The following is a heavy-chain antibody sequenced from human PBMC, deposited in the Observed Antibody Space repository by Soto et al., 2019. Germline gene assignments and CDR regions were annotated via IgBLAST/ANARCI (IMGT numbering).Heavy chain of an antibody. J-gene: IGHJ4*02. D-gene: IGHD3-10*02. Sequence: SPTRSLPGAISGDSVSSESAGWNWIRQSPSRGLEWLGRTYYRSTWNTDYAVSVKSRITINVDTSKNQFSLQLTSVTPEDTAVYYCARYVRGVLFDFWGQGTVVTVSS. CDR2: TYYRSTWNT. V-gene: IGHV6-1*01. CDR1: GDSVSSESAG. CDR3: ARYVRGVLFDF.